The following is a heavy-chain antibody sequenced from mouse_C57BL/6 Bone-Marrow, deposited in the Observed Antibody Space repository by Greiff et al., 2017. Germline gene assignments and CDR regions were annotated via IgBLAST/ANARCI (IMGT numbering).Heavy chain of an antibody. J-gene: IGHJ4*01. CDR3: ARSCRITTVVEYAMDY. Sequence: VQLQQSGPELVKPGASVKIPCKASGYTFTDYNMDWVKQSHGKSLEWIGDINPNNGGTIYNQKFKGKATLTVDKSSSTAYMELRSLTSEDTAVYYCARSCRITTVVEYAMDYWGQGTSVTVSS. D-gene: IGHD1-1*01. V-gene: IGHV1-18*01. CDR2: INPNNGGT. CDR1: GYTFTDYN.